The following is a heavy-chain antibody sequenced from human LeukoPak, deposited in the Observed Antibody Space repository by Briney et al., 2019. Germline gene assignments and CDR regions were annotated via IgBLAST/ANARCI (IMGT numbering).Heavy chain of an antibody. D-gene: IGHD4-23*01. CDR3: AKDGTPVVTSPYDY. J-gene: IGHJ4*02. Sequence: GGSLRLSCAASGFTFSSYAMSWVRQAPGKGLEWVSAISGSGGSTYYADSVKGRFTISRDNSKNTLYLQMNSLRAEDTAVYYCAKDGTPVVTSPYDYWGQGTLVTVSS. V-gene: IGHV3-23*01. CDR1: GFTFSSYA. CDR2: ISGSGGST.